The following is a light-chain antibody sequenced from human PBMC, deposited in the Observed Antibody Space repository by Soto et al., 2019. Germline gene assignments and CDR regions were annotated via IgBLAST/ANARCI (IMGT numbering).Light chain of an antibody. J-gene: IGKJ5*01. V-gene: IGKV1-12*01. CDR3: QQDNSFPIT. Sequence: DIQMTQSPSSVSPSVRDSVTISCGAIQGISSWLAWYQQKPGKAPKILIYAASSLQSGVPSRFSGSGSGTDFTLTISSLQPEDFATYYCQQDNSFPITFGQGTRLEIK. CDR2: AAS. CDR1: QGISSW.